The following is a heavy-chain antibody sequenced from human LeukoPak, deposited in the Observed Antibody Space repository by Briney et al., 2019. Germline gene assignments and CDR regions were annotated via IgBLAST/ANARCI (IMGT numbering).Heavy chain of an antibody. D-gene: IGHD5-24*01. J-gene: IGHJ4*02. Sequence: GGSLRLSCAASGFIFNSYAMGWVRQAPGKGLEWVSTISSSGGGTYYADSVKGRFTISRDNSKNTLYLQMNSLRAEDTAVYYCAKQDGGVATIEWRDWGQGTLVTVSS. CDR3: AKQDGGVATIEWRD. CDR1: GFIFNSYA. V-gene: IGHV3-23*01. CDR2: ISSSGGGT.